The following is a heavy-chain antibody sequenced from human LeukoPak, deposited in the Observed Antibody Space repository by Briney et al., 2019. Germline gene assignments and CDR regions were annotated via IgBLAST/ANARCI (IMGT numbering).Heavy chain of an antibody. J-gene: IGHJ3*02. V-gene: IGHV5-10-1*01. CDR3: ARDTGVGPTSDAFDI. D-gene: IGHD1-26*01. Sequence: GESLRISCQGSGYSFTSNWINRVSQMPGKGLEWVGRIDPSDSYTSYSPSFQGRVTISRDNAKNSLYLQMNSLRAEDTAVYYCARDTGVGPTSDAFDIWGQGTMVTVSS. CDR2: IDPSDSYT. CDR1: GYSFTSNW.